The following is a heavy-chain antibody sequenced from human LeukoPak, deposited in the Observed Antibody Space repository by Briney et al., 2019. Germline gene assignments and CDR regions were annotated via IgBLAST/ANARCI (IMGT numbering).Heavy chain of an antibody. J-gene: IGHJ6*04. CDR1: GFTFSSYA. CDR3: AKCLVPTLGIAVGGTYYGMDV. V-gene: IGHV3-23*01. CDR2: ISGSGGST. D-gene: IGHD6-19*01. Sequence: GGSLRLSCAASGFTFSSYAMSWVRQAPGKGLEWVSAISGSGGSTYYADSVKGRFTISRDNSKNTLYLQMNSLRAEDAAVYYCAKCLVPTLGIAVGGTYYGMDVWGKGTTVTVSS.